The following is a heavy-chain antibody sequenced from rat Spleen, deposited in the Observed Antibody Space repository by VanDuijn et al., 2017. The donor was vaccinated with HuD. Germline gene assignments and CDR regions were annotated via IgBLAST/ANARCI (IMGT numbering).Heavy chain of an antibody. CDR3: ATAYHSSDAHYFDY. Sequence: QVQLKESGPGLVQPSQTLSLTCTVSGFSLTSYHVHWVRQPPGKGLEWMGRIQNGGNTDYNSALKSRLSISRDTSKNQVFLKMNSLQTDDTAMFFCATAYHSSDAHYFDYWGQGVMVTVSS. CDR1: GFSLTSYH. V-gene: IGHV2-27*01. D-gene: IGHD1-1*01. CDR2: IQNGGNT. J-gene: IGHJ2*01.